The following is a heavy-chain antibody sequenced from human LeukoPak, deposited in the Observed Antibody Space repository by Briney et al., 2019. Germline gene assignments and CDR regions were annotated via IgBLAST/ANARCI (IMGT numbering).Heavy chain of an antibody. J-gene: IGHJ6*02. D-gene: IGHD2-21*02. Sequence: ASVKVSCKASGYTFTSYGISWVRQAPGQGLEWMGWISAYNGNTNYAQKLQGRVTMTTDTSTSTAYMELRSLRSDDTAVYYCASDRILVTAKKTYYYYGMDVWGQGTTVTVSS. CDR1: GYTFTSYG. CDR2: ISAYNGNT. V-gene: IGHV1-18*01. CDR3: ASDRILVTAKKTYYYYGMDV.